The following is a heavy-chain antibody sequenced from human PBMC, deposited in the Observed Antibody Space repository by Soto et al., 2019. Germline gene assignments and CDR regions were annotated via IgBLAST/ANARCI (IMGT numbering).Heavy chain of an antibody. J-gene: IGHJ4*02. Sequence: PGESLKISCKGSGYHFTNYWIGWVRQMPGKGLEWMGFIYPSDSDTRYSPSFQGQVTISADKSISTAYLQWSSLKASDTAMYYCARIRYYDILTGSYYFDYWGQGTLVTVSS. CDR3: ARIRYYDILTGSYYFDY. CDR1: GYHFTNYW. V-gene: IGHV5-51*01. CDR2: IYPSDSDT. D-gene: IGHD3-9*01.